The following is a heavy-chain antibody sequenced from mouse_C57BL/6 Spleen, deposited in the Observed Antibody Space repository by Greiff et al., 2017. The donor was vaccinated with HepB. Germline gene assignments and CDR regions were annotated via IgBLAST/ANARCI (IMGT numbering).Heavy chain of an antibody. CDR1: GYAFSSYW. J-gene: IGHJ1*03. CDR3: ARRGVYYGSSYKYFDV. Sequence: QVQLQQSGAELVKPGASVKISCKASGYAFSSYWMNWVKQRPGKGLEWIGQIYPGDGDTNYNGKFKGKATLTADKSSSTAYMQLSSLTSEDSAVYFCARRGVYYGSSYKYFDVWGTGTTVTVSS. V-gene: IGHV1-80*01. CDR2: IYPGDGDT. D-gene: IGHD1-1*01.